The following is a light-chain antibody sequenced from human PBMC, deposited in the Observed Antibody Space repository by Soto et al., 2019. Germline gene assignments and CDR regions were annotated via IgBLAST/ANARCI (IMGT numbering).Light chain of an antibody. CDR1: SSDVGGYNY. J-gene: IGLJ3*02. Sequence: QSALTQPRSVSGSPGQSVTISCTGTSSDVGGYNYVSWYQHHPGKAPKSMIYDVSKRPSGVPDRFSGSKSGNTASLTISGLQAEGEADYYCRSYAGRYTWVFGGGTKLTVL. V-gene: IGLV2-11*01. CDR2: DVS. CDR3: RSYAGRYTWV.